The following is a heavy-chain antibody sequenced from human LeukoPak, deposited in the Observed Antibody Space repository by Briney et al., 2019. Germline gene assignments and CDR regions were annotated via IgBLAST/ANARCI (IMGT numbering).Heavy chain of an antibody. D-gene: IGHD2-15*01. J-gene: IGHJ4*02. CDR1: GYTFTTYA. CDR2: INTDTGNP. V-gene: IGHV7-4-1*02. Sequence: ASVKVSCKASGYTFTTYAMNWVRQAPGQGLEWMGWINTDTGNPTYAQGFTGRFVFSLDTSVSTAYLQISSLKAEDTAVYFCARGYCSDGYCHTFDCWGQGTLVTVSS. CDR3: ARGYCSDGYCHTFDC.